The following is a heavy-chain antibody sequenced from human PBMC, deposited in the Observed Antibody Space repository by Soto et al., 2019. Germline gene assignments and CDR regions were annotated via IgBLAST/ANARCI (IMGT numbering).Heavy chain of an antibody. CDR3: ARDRGYSGYDSPRYYYGMDV. CDR1: GFTFSSYG. CDR2: IWFDGTNK. J-gene: IGHJ6*02. Sequence: QVQLVESGGGVVQPGRSLRLSCAASGFTFSSYGMHWVRQAPGTGLEWVAVIWFDGTNKYYADSVKGRFTISRDNSKNTLYLQMNSLRAEDTAVPYCARDRGYSGYDSPRYYYGMDVWGQGTTVTVSS. D-gene: IGHD5-12*01. V-gene: IGHV3-33*01.